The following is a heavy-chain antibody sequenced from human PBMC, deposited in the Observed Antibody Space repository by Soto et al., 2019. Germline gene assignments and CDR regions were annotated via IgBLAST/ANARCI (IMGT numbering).Heavy chain of an antibody. V-gene: IGHV1-3*01. J-gene: IGHJ4*02. D-gene: IGHD3-3*01. Sequence: ASVKVSCKASGYTFTSYAMHWVRQAPGQRLEWMGWINAGNGNTKYSQKFQGRVTITRDTSASTAYVELSSLRSEDTAVYYCARGAYYDFWSGFPPGSYFDYWGQGTLVTVSS. CDR3: ARGAYYDFWSGFPPGSYFDY. CDR2: INAGNGNT. CDR1: GYTFTSYA.